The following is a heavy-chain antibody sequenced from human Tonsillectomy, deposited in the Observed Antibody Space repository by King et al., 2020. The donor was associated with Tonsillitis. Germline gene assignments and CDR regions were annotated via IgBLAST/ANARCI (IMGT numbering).Heavy chain of an antibody. CDR3: AKVGLIHTLHAPFFDY. J-gene: IGHJ4*02. CDR2: ISWNVGSI. Sequence: VQLVESGGGLVQPGRSLRLSCAVSGFTFDDYGMHWVRQAPGKGLEWVSYISWNVGSIGYADSGKGRFTISRDNAKNSLYLPMNSLRADDTAFYYCAKVGLIHTLHAPFFDYWGQGTLVTVSS. D-gene: IGHD6-19*01. CDR1: GFTFDDYG. V-gene: IGHV3-9*01.